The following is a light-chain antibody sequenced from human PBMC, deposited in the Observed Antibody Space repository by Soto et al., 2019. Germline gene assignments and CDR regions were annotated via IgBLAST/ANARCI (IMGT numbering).Light chain of an antibody. V-gene: IGKV3-20*01. J-gene: IGKJ2*01. Sequence: ELVLTQSPGTLSLSPGDRATLSCRASQSVSSTYLAWYQQKPGQAPRLLMYGPSSRATGIPDRFSGSGSGTYFTLTISRLEPEDFGVYFCQHYASSPYTFGQGTKLEIK. CDR1: QSVSSTY. CDR2: GPS. CDR3: QHYASSPYT.